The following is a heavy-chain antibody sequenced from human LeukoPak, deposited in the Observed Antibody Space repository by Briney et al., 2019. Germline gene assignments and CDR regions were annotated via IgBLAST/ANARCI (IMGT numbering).Heavy chain of an antibody. CDR3: AKDHRVYSSSWEFDY. D-gene: IGHD6-13*01. CDR1: GFTFSSYA. J-gene: IGHJ4*02. V-gene: IGHV3-23*01. Sequence: GGSLRLSCAASGFTFSSYAMSWVRQAPGKGLEWVSAISGSGGSTYYADSVKGRFTISRDNSKNTLYLQMNSLRAEDTAAYYCAKDHRVYSSSWEFDYWGQGTLVTVSS. CDR2: ISGSGGST.